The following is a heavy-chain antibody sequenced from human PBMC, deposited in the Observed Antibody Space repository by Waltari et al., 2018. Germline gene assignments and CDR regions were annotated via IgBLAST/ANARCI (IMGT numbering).Heavy chain of an antibody. V-gene: IGHV4-38-2*02. J-gene: IGHJ4*02. CDR1: GSSISRGFS. Sequence: QVQLQETGPRLVRPSETLSLTCAVPGSSISRGFSWVWIRQPPGKGLDWSGSIFHSGSTFYNPSLKSRVTISVDTSKNQFSLKLSSVTAADTAVYYCARDQSPDYKNSYSCDFWGQGTLVTVSS. CDR2: IFHSGST. CDR3: ARDQSPDYKNSYSCDF. D-gene: IGHD1-20*01.